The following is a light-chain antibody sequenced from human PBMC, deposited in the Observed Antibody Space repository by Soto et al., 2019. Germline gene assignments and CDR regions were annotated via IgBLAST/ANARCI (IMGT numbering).Light chain of an antibody. J-gene: IGKJ2*01. Sequence: DIQMTQSPSSLSASVGDRVTITCQASQDISNYLNWYQQKPWKAPKLLIYDASNLETGVPSRFSGSGSGTDFTFTISSLQPEDIATYSCQQYDNLPRTFGQGTKLEIK. CDR2: DAS. CDR3: QQYDNLPRT. CDR1: QDISNY. V-gene: IGKV1-33*01.